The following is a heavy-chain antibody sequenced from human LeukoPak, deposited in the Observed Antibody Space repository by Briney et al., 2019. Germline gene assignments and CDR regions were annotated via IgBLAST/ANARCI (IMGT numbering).Heavy chain of an antibody. CDR1: GGSISSRSCC. D-gene: IGHD1-26*01. CDR3: ARQVYSGTHYFDY. J-gene: IGHJ4*02. Sequence: SETLSHTCTVSGGSISSRSCCWGWIRQPPGKGLEWIGTIYYSGSTYYNPSLKSRVTISVDTSKNQFSLRLSSVTAADTAVYYCARQVYSGTHYFDYWGQGTLVTVSS. V-gene: IGHV4-39*01. CDR2: IYYSGST.